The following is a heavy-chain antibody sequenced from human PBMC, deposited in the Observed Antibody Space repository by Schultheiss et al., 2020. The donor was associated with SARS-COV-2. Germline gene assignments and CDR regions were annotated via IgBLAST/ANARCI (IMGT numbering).Heavy chain of an antibody. CDR3: AKDLGFGGIIVLFDC. V-gene: IGHV4-34*01. CDR1: GGSISSYY. D-gene: IGHD3-16*02. J-gene: IGHJ4*02. CDR2: INHSGST. Sequence: SETLSLTCTVSGGSISSYYWSWIRQPPGKGLEWIGEINHSGSTKYNPSLKSRVTISVDTSKNQFSLKLRSVTAADTAVYYCAKDLGFGGIIVLFDCWGQGTLVTVSS.